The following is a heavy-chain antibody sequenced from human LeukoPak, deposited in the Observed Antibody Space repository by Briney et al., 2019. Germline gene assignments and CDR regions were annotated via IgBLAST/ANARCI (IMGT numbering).Heavy chain of an antibody. CDR2: ISSSSSTI. CDR3: ARVRLGELSTIDY. D-gene: IGHD3-16*02. Sequence: RGSLRLSCAASGFTFSSYSMNWVRQAPGKGLEWVSYISSSSSTIYYADSVKGRFTISRDNAKNSLNLQMNSLRAEDTAVYYCARVRLGELSTIDYWGQGTLVTVSS. CDR1: GFTFSSYS. J-gene: IGHJ4*02. V-gene: IGHV3-48*04.